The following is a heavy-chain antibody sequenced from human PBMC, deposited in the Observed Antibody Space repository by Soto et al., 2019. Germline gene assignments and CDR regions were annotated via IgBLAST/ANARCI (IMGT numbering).Heavy chain of an antibody. V-gene: IGHV1-8*01. CDR3: AREKVGAVDY. D-gene: IGHD1-26*01. CDR1: GYTFTSYD. CDR2: MNPNSGNT. Sequence: QVQLVQSGAEVKKPGASVKVSCKASGYTFTSYDINWVRQATGQGLEWMGWMNPNSGNTVYAQKFQGRVTMTRNTSISTAYMVMSSLRSEATAVYSCAREKVGAVDYWGQGTLVTVSS. J-gene: IGHJ4*02.